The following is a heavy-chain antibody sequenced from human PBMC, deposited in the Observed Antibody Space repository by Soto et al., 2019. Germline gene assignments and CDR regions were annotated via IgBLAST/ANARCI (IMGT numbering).Heavy chain of an antibody. Sequence: GGSLRLSCAASGFTFSSYAVSWVRQAPGKGLGWVSTISGSGGSAYYTDSVKGRFTISRDNSKNNLFLQMNSLRAEDTAVYYCAREAMGRIKSLWAPAPPRAFYFDYWGQGALVTVSS. CDR3: AREAMGRIKSLWAPAPPRAFYFDY. CDR2: ISGSGGSA. J-gene: IGHJ4*02. V-gene: IGHV3-23*01. D-gene: IGHD2-21*01. CDR1: GFTFSSYA.